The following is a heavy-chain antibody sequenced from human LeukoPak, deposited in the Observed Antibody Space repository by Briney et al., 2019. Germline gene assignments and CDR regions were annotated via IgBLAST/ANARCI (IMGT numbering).Heavy chain of an antibody. CDR3: ARGGLGFRLVHAIGPYFDY. D-gene: IGHD3-10*01. Sequence: SETLSLTCTVSGGSISGYYWSWIRQPPGKGLEWIGEINHSGSTNYNPSLKSRVTISVDTSKNQFSLKLSSVTAADTAVYYCARGGLGFRLVHAIGPYFDYWGRGTLVTVSS. V-gene: IGHV4-34*01. J-gene: IGHJ4*02. CDR2: INHSGST. CDR1: GGSISGYY.